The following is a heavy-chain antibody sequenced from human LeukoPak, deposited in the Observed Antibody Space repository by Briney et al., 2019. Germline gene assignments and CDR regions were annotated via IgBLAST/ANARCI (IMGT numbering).Heavy chain of an antibody. CDR2: IYTSGST. D-gene: IGHD6-19*01. Sequence: SKTLSLTCTVSGYSISSGYYWSWIRQPAGKGLEWIGRIYTSGSTNYNPSLKSRVTISVDTSKNQFSLKLSSVTAADTAVYYCARDLGSGGSAFDYWGQGTLVTVSS. J-gene: IGHJ4*02. CDR3: ARDLGSGGSAFDY. CDR1: GYSISSGYY. V-gene: IGHV4-61*02.